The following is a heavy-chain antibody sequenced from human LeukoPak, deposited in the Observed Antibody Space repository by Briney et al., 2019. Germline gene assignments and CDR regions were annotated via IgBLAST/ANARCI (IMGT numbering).Heavy chain of an antibody. D-gene: IGHD6-6*01. V-gene: IGHV4-4*02. Sequence: SGTLSLTCGVSGGSITNTNYWTWVRQPPGKGLEWIGEVNLQGSTNYNPSLMGRVTISVDTSKNQFSLKLSSVTAADTAVYYCARGRSIAARRYGLDVWGQGTTVTVSS. CDR3: ARGRSIAARRYGLDV. J-gene: IGHJ6*02. CDR1: GGSITNTNY. CDR2: VNLQGST.